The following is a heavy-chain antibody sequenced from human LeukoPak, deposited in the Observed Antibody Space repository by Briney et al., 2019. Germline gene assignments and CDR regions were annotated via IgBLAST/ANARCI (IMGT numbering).Heavy chain of an antibody. CDR1: GFTFSSYW. CDR2: IEQDGTQR. J-gene: IGHJ3*02. D-gene: IGHD2-21*02. CDR3: ARDCGSDCSQAFDI. Sequence: GGSLRLSCAASGFTFSSYWMSWVRQAPGRGLEWVADIEQDGTQRYYVDSVEGRISISRDNVKNSLYLQMNSLRVEDTAVYYCARDCGSDCSQAFDIWGQGTMVTVSS. V-gene: IGHV3-7*05.